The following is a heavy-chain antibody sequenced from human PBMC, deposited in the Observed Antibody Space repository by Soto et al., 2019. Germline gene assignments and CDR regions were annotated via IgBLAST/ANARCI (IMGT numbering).Heavy chain of an antibody. J-gene: IGHJ6*02. Sequence: SLRLSCAASGFTFSSYAMHWVRQAPGKGLEWVAVISYDGSNKYYADSVKGRFTISRDNSKNTLYLQMNSLRAEDTAVYYCARVLYGDYYYGMDVWGQGTTVTVSS. CDR1: GFTFSSYA. CDR3: ARVLYGDYYYGMDV. CDR2: ISYDGSNK. V-gene: IGHV3-30-3*01. D-gene: IGHD4-17*01.